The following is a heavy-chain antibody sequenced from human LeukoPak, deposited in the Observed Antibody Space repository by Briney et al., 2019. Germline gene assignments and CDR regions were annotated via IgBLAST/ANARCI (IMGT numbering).Heavy chain of an antibody. V-gene: IGHV5-51*01. CDR1: GYSFTSYW. CDR3: ARSRPETGYCSSTSCYPFYGMDV. CDR2: IYPGDSDT. J-gene: IGHJ6*02. Sequence: GGSLQMSCKGSGYSFTSYWIGWVRQVPGKGLEWMGIIYPGDSDTRYSPSFQGQVTISADKSISTAYLQWSSLKASDTAMYYCARSRPETGYCSSTSCYPFYGMDVWGQGTTVTVSS. D-gene: IGHD2-2*01.